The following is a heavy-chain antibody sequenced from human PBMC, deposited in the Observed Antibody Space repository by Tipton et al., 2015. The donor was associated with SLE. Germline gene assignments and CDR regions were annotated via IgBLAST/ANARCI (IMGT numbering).Heavy chain of an antibody. Sequence: TLSLTCSVSGGSITRTTYYWGWIRQPPGKGLEWIGYISDGGGTNHNPSLKSRVTISVDPAKNQFSLKLTSVTAADTAVYYCARGMLTWRGAIVGVDVWGQGTTVNVSS. J-gene: IGHJ6*02. CDR2: ISDGGGT. D-gene: IGHD2-8*01. CDR1: GGSITRTTYY. V-gene: IGHV4-61*05. CDR3: ARGMLTWRGAIVGVDV.